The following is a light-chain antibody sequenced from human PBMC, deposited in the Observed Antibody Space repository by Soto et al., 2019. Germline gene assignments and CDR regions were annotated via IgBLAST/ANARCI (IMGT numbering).Light chain of an antibody. Sequence: EIVLTPSPGTLSLSPGERATLSCRASQSISSSYLAWYQQKPGQAPRLLIYGASSRATGIPDRFSGSGSGTDFTLTISRLEPEDFAVYYCQQYGSSPIFGQGTKLEIK. CDR3: QQYGSSPI. V-gene: IGKV3-20*01. J-gene: IGKJ2*01. CDR1: QSISSSY. CDR2: GAS.